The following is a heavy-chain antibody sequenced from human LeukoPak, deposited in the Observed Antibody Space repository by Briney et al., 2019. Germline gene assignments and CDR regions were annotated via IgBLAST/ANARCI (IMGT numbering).Heavy chain of an antibody. V-gene: IGHV4-39*06. CDR3: ARGPYCSSTSCYEDNWFDP. J-gene: IGHJ5*02. CDR2: IYYSGST. Sequence: PSETLSLTCTVSGGSISSSSYYWGWIRQPPGKGLEWIGSIYYSGSTYYNPSLKSRVTISVDTSKNQFPLKLSSVTAADTAVYYCARGPYCSSTSCYEDNWFDPWGQGTLVTVSS. D-gene: IGHD2-2*01. CDR1: GGSISSSSYY.